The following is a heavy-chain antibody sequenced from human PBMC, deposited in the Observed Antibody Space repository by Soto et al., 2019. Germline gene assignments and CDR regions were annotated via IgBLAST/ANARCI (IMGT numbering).Heavy chain of an antibody. CDR2: IWNDGSQK. V-gene: IGHV3-33*01. CDR3: VRGIPSQYSSTWLYWHFDL. D-gene: IGHD6-13*01. J-gene: IGHJ2*01. Sequence: QPGGSLRLSCEASGFVYSQYAMHWVRQAPGKGPEWVALIWNDGSQKNYVDSVKGRFTISRGNSKNTLNLQMNSLRADDTAMYFCVRGIPSQYSSTWLYWHFDLWGPGTLVTVSS. CDR1: GFVYSQYA.